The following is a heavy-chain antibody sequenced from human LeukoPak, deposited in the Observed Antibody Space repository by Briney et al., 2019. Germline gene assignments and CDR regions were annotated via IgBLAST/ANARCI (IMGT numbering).Heavy chain of an antibody. J-gene: IGHJ1*01. Sequence: PSETLSLTCMVSRGSISSYYRSWMRPPPAKGVEWIGEINHRGSTNYNPSLKSRATISVDTPKNQFPLKLSSVTAADTAVYYCARGAKQQLVPRAEYFQHWGQGTLVTVPS. V-gene: IGHV4-34*01. D-gene: IGHD6-13*01. CDR3: ARGAKQQLVPRAEYFQH. CDR1: RGSISSYY. CDR2: INHRGST.